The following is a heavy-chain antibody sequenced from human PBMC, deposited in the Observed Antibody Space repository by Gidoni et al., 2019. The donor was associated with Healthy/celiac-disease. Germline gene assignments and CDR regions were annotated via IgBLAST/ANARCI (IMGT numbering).Heavy chain of an antibody. V-gene: IGHV3-9*01. CDR1: GFTFADDA. CDR3: AKGVEMATIRPLDY. CDR2: ISWNSGSI. J-gene: IGHJ4*02. Sequence: EVQLVESGGGLVQPGRSLRLSCAAPGFTFADDAMHWVRQAPGKGLEWVSGISWNSGSIGYADSVKGRFTISRDNAKNSLYLQMNRLRAEDTALYYCAKGVEMATIRPLDYWGQGTLVTVSS. D-gene: IGHD5-12*01.